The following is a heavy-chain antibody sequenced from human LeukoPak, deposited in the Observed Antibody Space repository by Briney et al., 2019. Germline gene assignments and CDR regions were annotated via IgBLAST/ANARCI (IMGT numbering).Heavy chain of an antibody. CDR2: INPNSGAT. CDR3: ATGVNFDY. Sequence: GASVKVSCKASGNXFSGYYIHWVRRAPGQGLEWMGWINPNSGATNYAQKFQGRVTMTRDTSITTAYMELSSLRSDDTAIFYCATGVNFDYWGQGTLVSVSS. CDR1: GNXFSGYY. V-gene: IGHV1-2*02. J-gene: IGHJ4*02.